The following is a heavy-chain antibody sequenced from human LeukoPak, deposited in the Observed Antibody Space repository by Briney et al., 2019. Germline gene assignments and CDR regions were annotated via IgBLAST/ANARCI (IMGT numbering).Heavy chain of an antibody. J-gene: IGHJ4*02. D-gene: IGHD3/OR15-3a*01. CDR2: ISYDGSNK. CDR3: AGGIGPSDY. Sequence: GGSLRLSCAASGFTFSSYAMHWVRQAPGKGLEWVAVISYDGSNKYYADSVKGRFTIPRDNSKNTLYLQMNSLRAEDTAVYYCAGGIGPSDYWGQGTLVTVSS. CDR1: GFTFSSYA. V-gene: IGHV3-30*04.